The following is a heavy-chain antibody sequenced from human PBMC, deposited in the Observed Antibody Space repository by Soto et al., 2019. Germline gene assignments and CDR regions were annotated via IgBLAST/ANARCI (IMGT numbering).Heavy chain of an antibody. Sequence: GGSLRLSCAASGFTFISYAMSWVRQAPGKGLEWVSAISGSGGSTYYADSVKGRFTISRDNSKNTLYLQMNSLRAEDTAVYYCAKSVYDSSGYPPPRYYYYYYGMDVWGQGTTVTVSS. CDR1: GFTFISYA. CDR2: ISGSGGST. J-gene: IGHJ6*02. V-gene: IGHV3-23*01. CDR3: AKSVYDSSGYPPPRYYYYYYGMDV. D-gene: IGHD3-22*01.